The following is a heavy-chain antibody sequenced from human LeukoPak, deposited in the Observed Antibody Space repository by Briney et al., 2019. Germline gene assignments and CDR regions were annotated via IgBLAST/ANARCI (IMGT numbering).Heavy chain of an antibody. CDR2: ISSSSSYI. D-gene: IGHD5-24*01. CDR1: GFTFSSYT. CDR3: ARRGEMATILGYYYYMDV. J-gene: IGHJ6*03. V-gene: IGHV3-21*01. Sequence: GGSLRLSCAASGFTFSSYTMKWVRQAPGKGLEWVSSISSSSSYIYYADSVKGRFTVSRDNAKNSLYLQMNSLRAEDTAVYYCARRGEMATILGYYYYMDVWGKGTTVTISS.